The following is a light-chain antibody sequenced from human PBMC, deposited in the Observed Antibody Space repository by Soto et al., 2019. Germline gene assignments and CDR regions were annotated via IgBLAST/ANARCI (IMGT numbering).Light chain of an antibody. Sequence: DIQMTQSPSTRSASAGDRVTITCRASQSISIWLAWYQQKPGKAPKLLINNASSLESGVPSRFSGSGSGTEFTLTISSLQPDDFATYYCQQFHSFPVTFGQGTRLEIK. CDR2: NAS. J-gene: IGKJ5*01. V-gene: IGKV1-5*01. CDR3: QQFHSFPVT. CDR1: QSISIW.